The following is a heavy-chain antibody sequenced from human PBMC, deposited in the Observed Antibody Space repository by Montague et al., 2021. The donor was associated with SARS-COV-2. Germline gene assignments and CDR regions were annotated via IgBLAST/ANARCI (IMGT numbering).Heavy chain of an antibody. D-gene: IGHD3-22*01. V-gene: IGHV2-5*02. J-gene: IGHJ3*02. CDR3: AHDRVTMIVVAKADAFDI. CDR2: IYWDDDK. CDR1: GFSLSTSGVG. Sequence: VKPTQTLTLTCTFSGFSLSTSGVGVGWIRQPPGKALKWLALIYWDDDKRYSPSLKSRLTITKDTSKNQVVLTMTNMDPVDTATYYCAHDRVTMIVVAKADAFDIWGQGTMVTVSS.